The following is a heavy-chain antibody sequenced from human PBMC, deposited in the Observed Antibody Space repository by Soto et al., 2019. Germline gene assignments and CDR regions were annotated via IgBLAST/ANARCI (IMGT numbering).Heavy chain of an antibody. D-gene: IGHD3-22*01. Sequence: ASLKVSYKDSGYTFTTYAISWERQAPGQGLEWMGWISVYNGNTKYAKKFQGRVTMTTDTSTNTAYMDLRSLRSDDTAVYYCVRAKIRSSHYYDSHAFDLWGQGTIVTVSS. CDR1: GYTFTTYA. CDR2: ISVYNGNT. CDR3: VRAKIRSSHYYDSHAFDL. V-gene: IGHV1-18*04. J-gene: IGHJ3*01.